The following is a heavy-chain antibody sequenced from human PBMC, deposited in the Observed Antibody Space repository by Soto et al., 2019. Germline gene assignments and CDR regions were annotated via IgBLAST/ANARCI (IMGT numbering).Heavy chain of an antibody. CDR1: GGSISSSSYY. J-gene: IGHJ6*02. CDR2: IYYSGST. Sequence: QLQLQESGPGLVKPSETLSLTCTVSGGSISSSSYYWGWIRQPPGKGLEWIGSIYYSGSTYYNPSLKSRVTISVDTSKNQFSLKLSSVPAADTAVYYCAGTDYGGNYYGMDVWGQGTTVTVSS. D-gene: IGHD4-17*01. CDR3: AGTDYGGNYYGMDV. V-gene: IGHV4-39*01.